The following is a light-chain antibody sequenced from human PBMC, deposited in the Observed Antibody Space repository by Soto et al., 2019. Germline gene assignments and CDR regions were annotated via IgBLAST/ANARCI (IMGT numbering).Light chain of an antibody. CDR3: QQSYTTPVRIT. CDR2: KAS. V-gene: IGKV1-5*03. Sequence: DIQMTQSPSTLSASVGDRVTITCRATQTISTSLAWYQQIPGRAPKLLIYKASILDTGVPSRFSGSGSGTEFTLTISSLQPDDFATYYCQQSYTTPVRITFGQGTRLEIK. J-gene: IGKJ5*01. CDR1: QTISTS.